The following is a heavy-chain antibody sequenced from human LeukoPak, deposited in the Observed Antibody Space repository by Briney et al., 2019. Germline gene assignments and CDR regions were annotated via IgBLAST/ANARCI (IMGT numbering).Heavy chain of an antibody. D-gene: IGHD3-10*01. CDR2: ISGSGGST. V-gene: IGHV3-23*01. CDR1: GFTFSSYS. J-gene: IGHJ1*01. CDR3: AKDSLIWFGELLYLNAFQD. Sequence: PGGSLRLSCAASGFTFSSYSMNWVRQAPGKGLEWVSAISGSGGSTYYADSVKGRFTISRDNSKNTLYLQMNSLRAEDTAVYYCAKDSLIWFGELLYLNAFQDWGQGTLVTVSS.